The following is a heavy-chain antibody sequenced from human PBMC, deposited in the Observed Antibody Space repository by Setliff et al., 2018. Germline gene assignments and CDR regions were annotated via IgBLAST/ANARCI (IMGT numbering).Heavy chain of an antibody. CDR1: GFTFSDHY. CDR2: IRKKVNNYTS. J-gene: IGHJ6*03. D-gene: IGHD2-2*01. Sequence: PGGSLRLSCVASGFTFSDHYMDWVRQAPGQGLEWVGRIRKKVNNYTSEYAASVKGRFVVSRDDSKNSLYLQMNSLKTEDTAVYYCARVCTQGHCSSRQYYYYMDVWGKGTTVTVSS. CDR3: ARVCTQGHCSSRQYYYYMDV. V-gene: IGHV3-72*01.